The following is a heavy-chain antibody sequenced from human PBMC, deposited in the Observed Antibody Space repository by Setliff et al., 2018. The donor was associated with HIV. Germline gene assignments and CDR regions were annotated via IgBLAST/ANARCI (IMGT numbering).Heavy chain of an antibody. Sequence: ETLSLTCTVSGGSISTYYWSWIRQPPGKGLEWIGSIYFTGSTNYNPSLKSRVTISVDTSKNQFSLKLTSVTAADTAVYYCARREGAGKFDYWGQGTLVTVSS. CDR3: ARREGAGKFDY. CDR1: GGSISTYY. CDR2: IYFTGST. J-gene: IGHJ4*02. V-gene: IGHV4-59*08.